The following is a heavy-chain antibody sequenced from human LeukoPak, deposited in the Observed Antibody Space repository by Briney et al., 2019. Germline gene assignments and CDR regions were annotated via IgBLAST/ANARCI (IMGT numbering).Heavy chain of an antibody. D-gene: IGHD3-9*01. Sequence: PGGSLRLSCAASGFTFSSYAMSWVRQAPGKGLEWVSAISGSGGSTYYADSVKGRFTISRDNSKNTLYLQMNSLRAEDTAVYYCARDPFAATGYPYYFDYWGQGTLVTVSS. CDR1: GFTFSSYA. V-gene: IGHV3-23*01. J-gene: IGHJ4*02. CDR2: ISGSGGST. CDR3: ARDPFAATGYPYYFDY.